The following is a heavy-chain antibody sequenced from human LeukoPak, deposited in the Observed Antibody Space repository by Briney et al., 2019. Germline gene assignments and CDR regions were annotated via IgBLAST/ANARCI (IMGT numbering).Heavy chain of an antibody. Sequence: SSETLSLTCDVSGGSISRTNWWSWVRQSPGQGLERIGEISLSGRTNYNPSLQSRVTMSLDESKNQLSLDLASVTAADTAVYYCSRESGAFSPFGYWGQGTLVTVHS. D-gene: IGHD1-26*01. J-gene: IGHJ4*02. CDR2: ISLSGRT. CDR1: GGSISRTNW. CDR3: SRESGAFSPFGY. V-gene: IGHV4-4*02.